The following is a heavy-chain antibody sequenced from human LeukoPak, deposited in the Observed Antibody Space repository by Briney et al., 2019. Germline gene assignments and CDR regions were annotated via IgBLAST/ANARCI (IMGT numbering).Heavy chain of an antibody. CDR3: ARSPNSSGWYRVFPY. CDR1: GGSISSYY. Sequence: SETLSLTCTVSGGSISSYYWSWIRQPAGKGLEWIGRIYTSGSTNYNPSLKSRVTISVDKSKNQFSLKLSSVTAADTAVYYCARSPNSSGWYRVFPYWGQGTLVTVSS. V-gene: IGHV4-4*07. CDR2: IYTSGST. D-gene: IGHD6-19*01. J-gene: IGHJ4*02.